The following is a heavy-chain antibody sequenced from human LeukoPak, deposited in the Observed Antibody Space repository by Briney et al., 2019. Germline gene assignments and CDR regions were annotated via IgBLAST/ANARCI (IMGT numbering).Heavy chain of an antibody. CDR3: ATQYANWGPGLDY. V-gene: IGHV4-39*01. D-gene: IGHD7-27*01. CDR1: GGSISSGGYY. CDR2: IYYSGST. J-gene: IGHJ4*02. Sequence: PSETLSLTCTVSGGSISSGGYYWSWIRQPPGKGLEWIGSIYYSGSTYYNPSLKSRVTISVDTSKNQFSLKLSSVTAADTAVYYCATQYANWGPGLDYWGQGTLVTVSS.